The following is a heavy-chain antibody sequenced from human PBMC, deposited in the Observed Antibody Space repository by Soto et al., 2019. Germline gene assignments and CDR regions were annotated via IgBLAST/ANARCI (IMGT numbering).Heavy chain of an antibody. CDR1: GGSISSGDYY. V-gene: IGHV4-30-4*01. Sequence: QVQLQESGPGLVKPSQTLSLTCTVSGGSISSGDYYWSWIRQPPGKGLEWIGYIYYSGSTYYNPSLTGRFTISVDTSKNQFSLKLSSVTAADTAVYYCARGNYYDSSGYWSYFDYWGQGTLVTVSS. D-gene: IGHD3-22*01. CDR3: ARGNYYDSSGYWSYFDY. CDR2: IYYSGST. J-gene: IGHJ4*02.